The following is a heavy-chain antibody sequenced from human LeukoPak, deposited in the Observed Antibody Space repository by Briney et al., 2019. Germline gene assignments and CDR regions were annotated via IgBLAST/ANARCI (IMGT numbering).Heavy chain of an antibody. J-gene: IGHJ6*03. CDR1: GYTFTIYD. D-gene: IGHD2-2*02. CDR3: ARGGCSSTSCYIQYYYYYMDV. Sequence: ASVKVSYKASGYTFTIYDINWVRQATGQGLEGMGWMNPKSGNTGYAQKFQGRITMTRNTSISTAYMELSSLRSEDTAVYYCARGGCSSTSCYIQYYYYYMDVWGKGTTVTVSS. V-gene: IGHV1-8*01. CDR2: MNPKSGNT.